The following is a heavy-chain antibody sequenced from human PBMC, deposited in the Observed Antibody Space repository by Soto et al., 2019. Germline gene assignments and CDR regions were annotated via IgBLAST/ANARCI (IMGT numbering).Heavy chain of an antibody. D-gene: IGHD2-15*01. CDR1: GFTFSNAW. J-gene: IGHJ6*02. Sequence: AGGSLRLSCAASGFTFSNAWMSWVRQAPGKGLEWVGRIKSKTDGGTTDYAAPVKGRFTISRDDSKNTLYLQMNSLKTEDTAVYYCTTDTLGYCSGGSCYWPTYYGMDVWGQGTTVTVSS. CDR2: IKSKTDGGTT. CDR3: TTDTLGYCSGGSCYWPTYYGMDV. V-gene: IGHV3-15*01.